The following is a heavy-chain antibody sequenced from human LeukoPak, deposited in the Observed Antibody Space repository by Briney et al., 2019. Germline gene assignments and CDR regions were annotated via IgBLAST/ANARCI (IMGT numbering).Heavy chain of an antibody. CDR1: GFTFSNYG. V-gene: IGHV3-23*01. CDR3: ARVGGYSYGFDY. Sequence: GGTLRLSCAASGFTFSNYGMNWVRQAPGKGLEWVSAISGSGGSTYYADSVKGRFTISRDNSKNTLYLQMNSLRAEDTAVYYCARVGGYSYGFDYWGQGTLVTVSS. CDR2: ISGSGGST. J-gene: IGHJ4*02. D-gene: IGHD5-18*01.